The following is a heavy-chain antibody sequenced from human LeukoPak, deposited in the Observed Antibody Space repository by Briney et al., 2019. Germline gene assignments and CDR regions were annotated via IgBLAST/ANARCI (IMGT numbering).Heavy chain of an antibody. V-gene: IGHV3-74*01. CDR2: TNSDGSST. Sequence: PGGSLRLSCAASGFTFSTYWMHWVRQAPGKGLVWVSRTNSDGSSTSYADFVKGRFTISRDNTKNSLDLQMNSLRTEDTALYFCARAPYSSRWLTEMGPVYHHGMDVWGQGSTVTVSS. CDR3: ARAPYSSRWLTEMGPVYHHGMDV. CDR1: GFTFSTYW. D-gene: IGHD6-13*01. J-gene: IGHJ6*02.